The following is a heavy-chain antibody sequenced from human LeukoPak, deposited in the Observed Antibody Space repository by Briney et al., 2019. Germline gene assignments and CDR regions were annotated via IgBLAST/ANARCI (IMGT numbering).Heavy chain of an antibody. D-gene: IGHD6-13*01. CDR2: ISSYNGNT. J-gene: IGHJ4*02. CDR3: ARDLPYSSSWESIDY. CDR1: GYTFTSYY. Sequence: GASVKVSCKASGYTFTSYYMHWVRQAPGQGLEWMGWISSYNGNTHYAQKIQGRVTMTTDTSTSTAYMELRSLRSDDTAVYYCARDLPYSSSWESIDYWGQGTLVTVSS. V-gene: IGHV1-18*04.